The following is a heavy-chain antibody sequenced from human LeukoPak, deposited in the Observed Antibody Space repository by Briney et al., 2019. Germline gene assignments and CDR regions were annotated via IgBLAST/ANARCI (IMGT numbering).Heavy chain of an antibody. V-gene: IGHV3-7*03. J-gene: IGHJ6*04. Sequence: GASLRLSCVVSGFPFSNSLLYSVRQAPGKGAEGVANIKKDGRGISYVRSVKGRFIIYRENTRNSLYLQMNSLTVEDTAVYFGAGGNAMDVWGKGTAVTVSS. CDR3: AGGNAMDV. CDR1: GFPFSNSL. CDR2: IKKDGRGI.